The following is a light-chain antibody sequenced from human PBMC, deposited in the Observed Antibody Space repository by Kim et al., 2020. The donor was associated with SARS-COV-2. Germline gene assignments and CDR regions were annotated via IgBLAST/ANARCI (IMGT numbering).Light chain of an antibody. J-gene: IGLJ1*01. V-gene: IGLV2-11*01. CDR1: TSKVGGYNY. CDR2: DVS. Sequence: GQSVTISCTGTTSKVGGYNYVSWYQQKPGKAPKLIIYDVSGRPSGVPDRFSGSKSGDTASLTISGLQAEDEADYYCSSYAGNYNVVFGTGTKVTVL. CDR3: SSYAGNYNVV.